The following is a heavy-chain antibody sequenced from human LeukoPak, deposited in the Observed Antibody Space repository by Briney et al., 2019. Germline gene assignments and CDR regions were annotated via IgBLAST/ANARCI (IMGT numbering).Heavy chain of an antibody. CDR1: GFTFSSYS. Sequence: GGSPRLSCAASGFTFSSYSMNWVRQAPGKGLEWVSSISSSSSYIYYADSVKGRFTISRDNAKNSLYLQMNSLRAEDTAVYYCARGCGYSGYDCGYWGQGTLVTVSS. D-gene: IGHD5-12*01. J-gene: IGHJ4*02. CDR2: ISSSSSYI. V-gene: IGHV3-21*01. CDR3: ARGCGYSGYDCGY.